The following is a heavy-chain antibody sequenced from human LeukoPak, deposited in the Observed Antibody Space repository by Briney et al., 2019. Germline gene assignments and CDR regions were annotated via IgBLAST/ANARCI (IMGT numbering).Heavy chain of an antibody. D-gene: IGHD2-2*01. CDR3: ARRLSCSSTSCLYYYYYYYMDV. CDR2: TNHSGST. CDR1: GFIFGSYS. J-gene: IGHJ6*03. V-gene: IGHV4-34*01. Sequence: KSGGSLRLSCVASGFIFGSYSMNWVRQAPGKGLEWIGETNHSGSTNYNPSLKSRVTISVDTSKNQFSLKLSSVTAADTAVYYCARRLSCSSTSCLYYYYYYYMDVWGKGTTVTVSS.